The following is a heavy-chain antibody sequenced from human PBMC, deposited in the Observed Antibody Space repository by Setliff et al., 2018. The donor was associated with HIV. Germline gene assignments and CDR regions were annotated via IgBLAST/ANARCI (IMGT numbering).Heavy chain of an antibody. J-gene: IGHJ4*02. CDR1: GFTFSTYS. Sequence: GSLRLSCAASGFTFSTYSMNWVRQAPGKGLEWVSYISSSSTTYYADSVKGRFTISRGNAKNSLYLQMNSLRAEDIAVYYCASFDSHRGWGQGTLVTVSS. V-gene: IGHV3-48*01. CDR2: ISSSSTT. CDR3: ASFDSHRG.